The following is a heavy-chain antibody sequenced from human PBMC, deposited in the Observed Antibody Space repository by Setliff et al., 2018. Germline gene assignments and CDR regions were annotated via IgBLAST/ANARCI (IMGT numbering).Heavy chain of an antibody. J-gene: IGHJ5*02. Sequence: ASVKVSCKASGYTFTSYGISWVRQAPGQGLEWMGWFSVYNGNTNYAQKLQGRVTMTTDTSTSTAYMELRSLRSDDTAVYYCARDPSLYCSSTSCSPHWFDPWGQGTLVTVSS. V-gene: IGHV1-18*01. CDR3: ARDPSLYCSSTSCSPHWFDP. CDR2: FSVYNGNT. CDR1: GYTFTSYG. D-gene: IGHD2-2*01.